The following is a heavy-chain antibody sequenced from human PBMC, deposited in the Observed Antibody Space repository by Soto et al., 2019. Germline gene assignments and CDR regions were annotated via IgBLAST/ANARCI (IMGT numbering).Heavy chain of an antibody. CDR1: GYTFTSYG. CDR3: ARLGYCSSTSCYGDY. CDR2: ISAYNGNT. D-gene: IGHD2-2*01. Sequence: ASVKVSCKASGYTFTSYGISWVRQAPGQGLEWMGWISAYNGNTNYAQKLQGRVTMTTDTSTSTAYMELRSLRSDDTAVYYCARLGYCSSTSCYGDYWGQGTLVTVSS. V-gene: IGHV1-18*01. J-gene: IGHJ4*02.